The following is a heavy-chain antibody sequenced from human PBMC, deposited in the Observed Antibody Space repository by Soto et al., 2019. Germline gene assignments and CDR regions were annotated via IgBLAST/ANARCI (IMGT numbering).Heavy chain of an antibody. D-gene: IGHD2-2*01. Sequence: PGEPLKISCNGSGYSLTRYWIGWVRQMPGKGLEWMGIIYPGDSDTIYYADSVKGRFTISRDNAKNSLYLQMNSLRAEDTAVYYCARADIVVVPAAITGYYYYGMDVWGQGTTVTVSS. CDR1: GYSLTRYW. CDR2: IYPGDSDT. V-gene: IGHV5-51*01. CDR3: ARADIVVVPAAITGYYYYGMDV. J-gene: IGHJ6*02.